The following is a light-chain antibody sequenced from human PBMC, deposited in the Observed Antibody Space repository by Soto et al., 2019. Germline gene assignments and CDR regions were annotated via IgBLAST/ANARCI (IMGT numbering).Light chain of an antibody. Sequence: DIQMAQSPSSLSASAGDRITITCRASQSISSHVNWYQQKVGRAPRLLIYGSYTLHSGDPLRFSGSGSGTDFTLTINYLQPDDSATYYCQQSYSAPWTFGQGTKVEIK. V-gene: IGKV1-39*01. CDR2: GSY. J-gene: IGKJ1*01. CDR1: QSISSH. CDR3: QQSYSAPWT.